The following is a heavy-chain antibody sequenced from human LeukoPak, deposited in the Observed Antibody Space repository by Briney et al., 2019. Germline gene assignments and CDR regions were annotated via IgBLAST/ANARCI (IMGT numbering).Heavy chain of an antibody. J-gene: IGHJ3*02. D-gene: IGHD3-10*01. CDR1: GFTLKNYW. CDR2: ISYDGSNK. Sequence: GGSLRLSCETSGFTLKNYWMSWLRRAPGKGLEWVAVISYDGSNKYYADSVKGRFTISRDNSKNTLYLQMNSLRAEDTAVYYCARGLLRAGGDAFDIWGQGTMVTVSS. CDR3: ARGLLRAGGDAFDI. V-gene: IGHV3-30*03.